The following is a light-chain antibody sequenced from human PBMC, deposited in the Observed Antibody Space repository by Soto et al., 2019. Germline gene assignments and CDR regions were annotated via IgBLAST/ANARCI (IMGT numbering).Light chain of an antibody. CDR3: QQRYAWPPIT. J-gene: IGKJ5*01. V-gene: IGKV3-11*01. CDR1: RSVRSY. Sequence: EIVLTQSPATLSLSPGERATLSCRASRSVRSYLAWYQQKPGQAPRLLIYDASNRAAGIPARFSGSGSETDFTLTISDLEPEDFAVYYCQQRYAWPPITFAQGTRREIK. CDR2: DAS.